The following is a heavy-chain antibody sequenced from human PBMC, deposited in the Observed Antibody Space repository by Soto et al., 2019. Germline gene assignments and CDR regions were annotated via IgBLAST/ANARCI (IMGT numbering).Heavy chain of an antibody. CDR2: IYYSGST. J-gene: IGHJ4*02. Sequence: QLQLQESGPGLVKPSETLSLTCTVSGGSISGYYWSWIRQPPGKGLEWIGYIYYSGSTNYNPSLKSRVTISVDTSKIHFSLKLSSVTAAETAVYYCARDYGGPFYYWGQGTLVTVSS. CDR1: GGSISGYY. V-gene: IGHV4-59*01. CDR3: ARDYGGPFYY. D-gene: IGHD4-17*01.